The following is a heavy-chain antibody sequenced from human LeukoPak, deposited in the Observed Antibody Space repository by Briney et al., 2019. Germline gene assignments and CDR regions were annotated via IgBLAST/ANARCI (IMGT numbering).Heavy chain of an antibody. D-gene: IGHD3-22*01. V-gene: IGHV1-8*03. CDR1: GYTFTSYD. Sequence: ASVKVSCKASGYTFTSYDINWVRQATGQGLEWMGWMNPNSGNTGYAQKFQGRVTITRNTSISTAYMELSSPRSEDTAVYYCARGGGYYYDSSGYSNWFDPWGQGTLVTVSS. J-gene: IGHJ5*02. CDR2: MNPNSGNT. CDR3: ARGGGYYYDSSGYSNWFDP.